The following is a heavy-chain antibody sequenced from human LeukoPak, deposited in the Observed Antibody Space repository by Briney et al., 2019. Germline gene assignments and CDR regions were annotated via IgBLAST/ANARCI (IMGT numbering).Heavy chain of an antibody. D-gene: IGHD2-21*02. CDR3: ARSKLAYCGGDCYSGWFDP. CDR2: IYYSGST. J-gene: IGHJ5*02. CDR1: GGSISSHH. V-gene: IGHV4-59*11. Sequence: PSETLSLTCTVSGGSISSHHWSWIRQPPGKGLEWIGYIYYSGSTNYNPSLKSRVTISVDTSKNQFSLKLSSVTAADTAVYYCARSKLAYCGGDCYSGWFDPWGQGTLVTVSS.